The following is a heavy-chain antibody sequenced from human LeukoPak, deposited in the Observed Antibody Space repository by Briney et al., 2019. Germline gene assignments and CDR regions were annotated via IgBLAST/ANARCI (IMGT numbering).Heavy chain of an antibody. CDR1: GGSFSGYY. CDR2: INHSGST. D-gene: IGHD4-17*01. CDR3: VSHSDYGDWFDP. V-gene: IGHV4-34*01. Sequence: SETLSLTCAVYGGSFSGYYWSWIRQPPGKGLEWIGEINHSGSTNYNPSLKSRVTISVDTSKNQFSLKLSSVTAADTAVYYCVSHSDYGDWFDPWGQGTLVTVSS. J-gene: IGHJ5*02.